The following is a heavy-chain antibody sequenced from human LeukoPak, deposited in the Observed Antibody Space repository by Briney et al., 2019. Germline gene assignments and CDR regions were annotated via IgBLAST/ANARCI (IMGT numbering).Heavy chain of an antibody. CDR2: IYYSGST. Sequence: PSETLSLTCTVSGGPISSNYWSWIRQPPGKGLEWIGYIYYSGSTNSNPALKGRITISVDTSKNQFSLKLSSVTAADTAVYYCARVGDGPYSGSYYRAFDIWGQGTMVTVSS. J-gene: IGHJ3*02. D-gene: IGHD1-26*01. V-gene: IGHV4-59*12. CDR1: GGPISSNY. CDR3: ARVGDGPYSGSYYRAFDI.